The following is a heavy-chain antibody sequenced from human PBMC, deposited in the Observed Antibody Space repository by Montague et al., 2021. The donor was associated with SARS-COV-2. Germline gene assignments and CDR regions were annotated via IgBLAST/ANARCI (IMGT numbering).Heavy chain of an antibody. Sequence: TLSLTCTVSGGSISSGGYYWSWIRRRPGKGLEWIGYIYYSGSTYYNPSLKSRVTISVDTSKNQFSLKLSSVTAADTAVYYCARVQGITMIVVVIGAFDIWGQGTMVTVSS. CDR1: GGSISSGGYY. J-gene: IGHJ3*02. V-gene: IGHV4-31*03. D-gene: IGHD3-22*01. CDR2: IYYSGST. CDR3: ARVQGITMIVVVIGAFDI.